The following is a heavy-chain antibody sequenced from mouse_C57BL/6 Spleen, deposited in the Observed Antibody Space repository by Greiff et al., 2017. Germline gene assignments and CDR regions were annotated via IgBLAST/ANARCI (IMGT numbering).Heavy chain of an antibody. D-gene: IGHD4-1*01. CDR1: GFTFSDYY. V-gene: IGHV5-12*01. CDR3: ATGIAY. J-gene: IGHJ3*01. CDR2: ISNGGGST. Sequence: VQLKESGGGLVQPGGSLKLSCAASGFTFSDYYMYWVRQTPEKRLEWVAYISNGGGSTYYPDTVKGRFTISRDKAKNTLYLQMSRLKSEDTAMYYCATGIAYWGQGTLVTVSA.